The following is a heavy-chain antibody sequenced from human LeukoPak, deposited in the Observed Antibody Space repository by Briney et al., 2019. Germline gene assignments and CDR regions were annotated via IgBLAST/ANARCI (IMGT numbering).Heavy chain of an antibody. V-gene: IGHV4-34*01. CDR2: INHSGST. Sequence: PSDTLSLTCAVYGGSFSGYYWSWIRQPPGKGLEWIGEINHSGSTNYNPSLKSRVTISVDTSKNQFSLKLSSVTAADTAVYYCARGSLGATSPPNWFDPWGQGTLVTVSS. D-gene: IGHD1-26*01. CDR1: GGSFSGYY. CDR3: ARGSLGATSPPNWFDP. J-gene: IGHJ5*02.